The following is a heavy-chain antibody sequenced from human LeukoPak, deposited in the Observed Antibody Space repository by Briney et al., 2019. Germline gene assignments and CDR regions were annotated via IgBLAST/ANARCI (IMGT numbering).Heavy chain of an antibody. J-gene: IGHJ4*02. CDR2: INPSGGST. V-gene: IGHV1-46*01. D-gene: IGHD3-3*01. Sequence: ASVKVSCKASGYTFTSYYMHWVRQAPGQGLEWMGIINPSGGSTSYAQKFQGRVAMTRDTSTSTVYMEVSSLRSEDTAVYYCARGTANFWSGYSSHFDYWGQGTLVTVSS. CDR1: GYTFTSYY. CDR3: ARGTANFWSGYSSHFDY.